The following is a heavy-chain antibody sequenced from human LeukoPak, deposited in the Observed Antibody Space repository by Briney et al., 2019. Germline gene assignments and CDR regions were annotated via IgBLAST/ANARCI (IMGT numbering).Heavy chain of an antibody. CDR2: INSDVSNV. J-gene: IGHJ4*02. D-gene: IGHD3-10*01. Sequence: GSLRLSCAASGFDFRTYWMHWVRQAPGKGLMWVSRINSDVSNVIYADSVKGRFTISRDNSKNTLYLQMNALTVEDTAVYHCAGGVSSRLLDYWGRGTLVTVSS. CDR3: AGGVSSRLLDY. CDR1: GFDFRTYW. V-gene: IGHV3-74*01.